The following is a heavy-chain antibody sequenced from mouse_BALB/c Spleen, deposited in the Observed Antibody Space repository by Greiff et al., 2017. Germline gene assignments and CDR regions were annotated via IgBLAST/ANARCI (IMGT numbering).Heavy chain of an antibody. Sequence: VQLQQPGAELVKPGASVKLSCKASGYTFTSYWMHWVKQRPGQGLEWIGEIDPSDSYTNYNQKFKGKATLTVDKSSSTAYMQLSSLTSEDTAVYYCARGEYGNYVYAMDYWGQGTSVTVSS. CDR2: IDPSDSYT. V-gene: IGHV1-69*02. D-gene: IGHD2-10*02. CDR1: GYTFTSYW. J-gene: IGHJ4*01. CDR3: ARGEYGNYVYAMDY.